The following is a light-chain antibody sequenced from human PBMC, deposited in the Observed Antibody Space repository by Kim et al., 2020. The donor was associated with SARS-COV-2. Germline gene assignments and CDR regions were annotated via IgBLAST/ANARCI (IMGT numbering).Light chain of an antibody. Sequence: GQSFTISCIGSSSDVGGYKAVSWYHQHPGKPPKLMISDVTKRPSGVSNRFSGSKSGNTASLTISGLQADDEADYYCSSYTAASTWVFGGGTQLTVL. CDR3: SSYTAASTWV. J-gene: IGLJ2*01. CDR1: SSDVGGYKA. V-gene: IGLV2-14*03. CDR2: DVT.